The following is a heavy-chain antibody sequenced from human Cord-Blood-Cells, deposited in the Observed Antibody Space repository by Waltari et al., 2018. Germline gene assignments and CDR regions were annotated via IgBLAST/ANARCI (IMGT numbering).Heavy chain of an antibody. D-gene: IGHD5-18*01. V-gene: IGHV4-39*01. CDR1: GGPISSRRYH. J-gene: IGHJ4*02. CDR3: ASAAMVDY. CDR2: IYYSGST. Sequence: QLQLQEAGPGLAKPSETLSLPCTVSGGPISSRRYHWGWIRQPPGKGLEWIGSIYYSGSTYYNPSLKSRVTISVDTSKNQFSLKLSSVTAADTAVYYCASAAMVDYWGQGTLVTVSS.